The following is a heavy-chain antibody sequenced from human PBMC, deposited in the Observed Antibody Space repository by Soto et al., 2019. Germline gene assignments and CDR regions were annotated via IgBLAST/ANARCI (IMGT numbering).Heavy chain of an antibody. V-gene: IGHV3-33*01. CDR3: AGVDGDYRAFDI. J-gene: IGHJ3*02. D-gene: IGHD4-17*01. CDR2: IWYDGSNK. Sequence: QVQLVESGGGVVQPGRSLRLSCAASGFTFSSYGMHWVRQAPGKGLEWVAVIWYDGSNKYYADSVKGRFTISRDNSKNSLYLQMNSMRAEDTAVYYYAGVDGDYRAFDIWGQGTMVTVSS. CDR1: GFTFSSYG.